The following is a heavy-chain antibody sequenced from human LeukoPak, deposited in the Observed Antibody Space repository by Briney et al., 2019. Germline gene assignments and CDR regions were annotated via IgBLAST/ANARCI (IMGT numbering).Heavy chain of an antibody. D-gene: IGHD6-13*01. V-gene: IGHV3-48*03. CDR3: ATDGGPEYSSSWYLY. CDR2: ISSSGSTR. J-gene: IGHJ4*02. Sequence: GGSLRLSCAASGFTFNSYEMNWVRQAPGKGLEGVSYISSSGSTRYYADSVKGRFTISRDNAKNSLYLQMNSLRAEDTAVYYCATDGGPEYSSSWYLYWGQGTLVTVSS. CDR1: GFTFNSYE.